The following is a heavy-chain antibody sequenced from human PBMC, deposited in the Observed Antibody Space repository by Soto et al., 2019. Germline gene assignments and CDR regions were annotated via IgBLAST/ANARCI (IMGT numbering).Heavy chain of an antibody. CDR1: GFTFSDYA. V-gene: IGHV3-30-3*01. J-gene: IGHJ3*01. CDR3: ARVRMSIAVSDGVDV. D-gene: IGHD2-21*01. CDR2: MTYDGATE. Sequence: QVRLVESGGGVVQPGTSLRLSCAASGFTFSDYAIHWVRKAAGKGLAWVASMTYDGATEYYADSVKGRFTMSRNNAKRALCLQITSLRPDDSAVYCDARVRMSIAVSDGVDVWGQGTTVTVSS.